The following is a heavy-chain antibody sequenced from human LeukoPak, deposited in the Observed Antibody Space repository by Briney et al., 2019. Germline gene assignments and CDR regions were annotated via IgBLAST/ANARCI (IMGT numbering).Heavy chain of an antibody. CDR3: ARHSYSSGWLGGWFDP. D-gene: IGHD6-19*01. CDR2: IYYSGST. Sequence: SETLSLTCTVSGGSISSSSYYWGWIRQPPGKGLEWIGSIYYSGSTYYNPSLKSRVTISVDTSKNQFSLKLSSVTAADTAVYYCARHSYSSGWLGGWFDPWGQGTLVTVSS. J-gene: IGHJ5*02. V-gene: IGHV4-39*01. CDR1: GGSISSSSYY.